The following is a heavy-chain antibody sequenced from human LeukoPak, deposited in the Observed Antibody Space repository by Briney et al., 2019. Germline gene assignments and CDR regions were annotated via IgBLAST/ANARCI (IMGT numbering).Heavy chain of an antibody. V-gene: IGHV4-59*01. CDR2: IYYSGST. D-gene: IGHD3-10*01. J-gene: IGHJ4*02. CDR1: GGSFSGYY. CDR3: ARAVIMVRGVTSGDYFDY. Sequence: PSETLSLTCAVYGGSFSGYYWSWIRQPPGKGLEWIGYIYYSGSTNYNPSLKSRVTISVDTSKNQFSLKLSSVTAADTAVYYCARAVIMVRGVTSGDYFDYWGQGTLVTVSS.